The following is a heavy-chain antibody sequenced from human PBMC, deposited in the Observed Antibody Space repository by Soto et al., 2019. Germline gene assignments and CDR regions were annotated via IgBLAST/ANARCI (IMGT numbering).Heavy chain of an antibody. CDR1: VYAFTSYG. V-gene: IGHV1-3*01. D-gene: IGHD6-13*01. J-gene: IGHJ4*02. CDR2: INAGNGNT. Sequence: ASVKVSCKGSVYAFTSYGMHCVRHAPGQRLEWMGWINAGNGNTKYSQRFQGRVTITRYTSASTAYMELSSLRSEDTAVYYCARAPGGPGIAEYWGQGTLVTVSS. CDR3: ARAPGGPGIAEY.